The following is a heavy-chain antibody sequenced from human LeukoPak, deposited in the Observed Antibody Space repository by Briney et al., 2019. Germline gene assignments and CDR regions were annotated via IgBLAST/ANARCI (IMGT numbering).Heavy chain of an antibody. CDR3: ARGTMIVVVRPDLDH. V-gene: IGHV3-74*01. CDR2: INSDGSST. J-gene: IGHJ4*02. D-gene: IGHD3-22*01. Sequence: TGGSLRLSCAASGFTFSSFWMHWVRQAPGKGLVWVSRINSDGSSTSYADSVKGRFTISRDNAKNTLYLQMNSLRAEDTAVYYCARGTMIVVVRPDLDHWGQGTLVTVSS. CDR1: GFTFSSFW.